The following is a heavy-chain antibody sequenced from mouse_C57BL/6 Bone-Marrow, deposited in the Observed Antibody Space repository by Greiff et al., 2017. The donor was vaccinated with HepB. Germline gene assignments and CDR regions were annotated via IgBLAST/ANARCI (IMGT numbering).Heavy chain of an antibody. J-gene: IGHJ3*01. V-gene: IGHV1-55*01. CDR3: ARWGVRLAWFAY. Sequence: VQLQQPGAELVKPGASVKMSCKASGYTFTSYWITWVKQRPGQGLEWIGDIYPGSGSTNYNEKFKSKATLTVDTSSSTAYMQLSSLTSEDSAVYYCARWGVRLAWFAYWGQGTLVTVSA. CDR1: GYTFTSYW. CDR2: IYPGSGST. D-gene: IGHD1-2*01.